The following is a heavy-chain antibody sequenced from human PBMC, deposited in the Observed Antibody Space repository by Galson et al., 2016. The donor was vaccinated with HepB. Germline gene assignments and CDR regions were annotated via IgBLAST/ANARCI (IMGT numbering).Heavy chain of an antibody. CDR1: GFTFSNYA. CDR3: AKDRPPFKHCSGSSCYHQPFDF. CDR2: ISGSGDNT. Sequence: SLRLSCAASGFTFSNYAMSWVRQAPGKGLEWVSGISGSGDNTYYADSVKGRFTISRDSSKNTLNLQMNSLRAEDTALYYCAKDRPPFKHCSGSSCYHQPFDFWGQGTLVTVST. D-gene: IGHD2-15*01. V-gene: IGHV3-23*01. J-gene: IGHJ4*02.